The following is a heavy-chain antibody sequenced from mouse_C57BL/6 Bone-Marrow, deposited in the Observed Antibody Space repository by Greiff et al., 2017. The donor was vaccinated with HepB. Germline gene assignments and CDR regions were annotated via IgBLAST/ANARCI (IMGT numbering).Heavy chain of an antibody. V-gene: IGHV1-26*01. Sequence: EVQLQQSGPELVKPGASVKISCKASGYTFTDYYMNWVKQSHGKSLEWIGDINPNNGGTSYNQKFKGKATLTVDKSSSTAYMELRSLTSEDSAVYYCAREAYYYGSSPYYAMDYWGQGTSVTVSS. CDR3: AREAYYYGSSPYYAMDY. CDR1: GYTFTDYY. J-gene: IGHJ4*01. CDR2: INPNNGGT. D-gene: IGHD1-1*01.